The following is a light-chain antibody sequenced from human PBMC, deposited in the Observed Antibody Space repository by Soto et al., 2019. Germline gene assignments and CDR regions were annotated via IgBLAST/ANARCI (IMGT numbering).Light chain of an antibody. V-gene: IGKV3-15*01. Sequence: EIVMTQSPATLSVYPGDRATLSCRASQSVSSNLAWYQQKPGQAPRLLIYGASTRATGIPARFSGSGSGTEFTLTISSLQSEDFAVYYCQQYNNWPPWTFGQGTKVEIK. J-gene: IGKJ1*01. CDR2: GAS. CDR3: QQYNNWPPWT. CDR1: QSVSSN.